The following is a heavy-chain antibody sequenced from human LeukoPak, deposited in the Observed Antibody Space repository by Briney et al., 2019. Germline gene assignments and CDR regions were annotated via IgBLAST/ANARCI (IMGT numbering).Heavy chain of an antibody. V-gene: IGHV3-23*01. D-gene: IGHD3-16*01. Sequence: PGGSLRLSCAASGFTFSSYAMSWVRQAPGKGLEWVSVISGSGGSTYYADSVEGRFTISRDNSKNTLYLRMNSLRAEDTAVYYCAKDMGRIMITFGGPDYWGQGTLVTVSS. J-gene: IGHJ4*02. CDR1: GFTFSSYA. CDR3: AKDMGRIMITFGGPDY. CDR2: ISGSGGST.